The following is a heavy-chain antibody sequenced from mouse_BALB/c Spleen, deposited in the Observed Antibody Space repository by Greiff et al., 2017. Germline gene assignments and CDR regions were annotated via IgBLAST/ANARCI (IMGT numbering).Heavy chain of an antibody. CDR2: ISYSGST. CDR1: GYSITSDYA. Sequence: EVHLVESGPGLVKPSQSLSLTCTVTGYSITSDYAWNWIRQFPGNKLEWMGYISYSGSTSYNPSLKSQTSITRDTSKNQFFLQLNSVTTEDTATYYCARGEDYYGSSPYYYAMDYWGQGTSVTVSS. V-gene: IGHV3-2*02. CDR3: ARGEDYYGSSPYYYAMDY. D-gene: IGHD1-1*01. J-gene: IGHJ4*01.